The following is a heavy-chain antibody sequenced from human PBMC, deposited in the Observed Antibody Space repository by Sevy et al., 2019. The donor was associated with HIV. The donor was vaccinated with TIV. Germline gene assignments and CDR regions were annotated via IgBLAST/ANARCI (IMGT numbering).Heavy chain of an antibody. J-gene: IGHJ3*02. CDR2: IRSKAYGGTT. Sequence: GGSLRLSCTASGFTFGDYAMSWVRQAPGKGLEWVGFIRSKAYGGTTEYAASVKGRFTISRDDSKSIAYLQMNSLKTEDTAVYYCTRGEMGAFDIWGQGTMVTVSS. CDR3: TRGEMGAFDI. D-gene: IGHD1-26*01. V-gene: IGHV3-49*04. CDR1: GFTFGDYA.